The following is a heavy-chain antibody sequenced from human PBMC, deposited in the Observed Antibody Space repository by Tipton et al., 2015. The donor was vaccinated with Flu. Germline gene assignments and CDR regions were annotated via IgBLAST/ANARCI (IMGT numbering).Heavy chain of an antibody. D-gene: IGHD3-10*01. V-gene: IGHV3-48*03. Sequence: VQLVQSGGGLVQPGGSLRLSCAASGFTFSSYEMNWVRQAPGKGLEWVSYISSSGSTIYYADSVKGRFTISRDNAKNSLYLQMNSLRAEDTAVYYCARGGGKYPFGEYDYYYNGMDVWGQGTTVTVSS. CDR3: ARGGGKYPFGEYDYYYNGMDV. J-gene: IGHJ6*02. CDR1: GFTFSSYE. CDR2: ISSSGSTI.